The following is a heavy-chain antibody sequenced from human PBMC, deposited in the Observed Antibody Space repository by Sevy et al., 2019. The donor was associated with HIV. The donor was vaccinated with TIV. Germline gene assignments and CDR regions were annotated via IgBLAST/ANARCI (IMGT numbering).Heavy chain of an antibody. Sequence: GESLKISCKGSGYSFTSYWIGWVRQMPGKGLEWMGIIYPGDSDTRYSPSFQGQVTISADKSISTAYLQWSSLKASDTAMYYCARGHRVVVQTPYYYYGMDVWGQGTMVTVSS. D-gene: IGHD2-2*01. CDR3: ARGHRVVVQTPYYYYGMDV. CDR1: GYSFTSYW. V-gene: IGHV5-51*01. J-gene: IGHJ6*02. CDR2: IYPGDSDT.